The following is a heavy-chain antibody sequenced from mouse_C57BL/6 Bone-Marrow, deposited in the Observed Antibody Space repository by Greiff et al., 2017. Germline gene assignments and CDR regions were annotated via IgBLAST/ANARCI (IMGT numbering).Heavy chain of an antibody. D-gene: IGHD2-4*01. CDR1: GYTFTDYE. CDR2: IDPETGGT. CDR3: TFYDYDVRWYFDV. V-gene: IGHV1-15*01. J-gene: IGHJ1*03. Sequence: QVHVKQSGAELVRPGASVTLSCKASGYTFTDYEMHWVKQTPVHGLEWIGAIDPETGGTAYNQKFKGKAILTADKSSSTAYMELRSLTSEDSAVYYCTFYDYDVRWYFDVWGTGTTVTVSS.